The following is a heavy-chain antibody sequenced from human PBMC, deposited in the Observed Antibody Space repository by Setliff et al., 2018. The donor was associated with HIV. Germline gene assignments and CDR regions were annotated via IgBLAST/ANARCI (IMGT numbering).Heavy chain of an antibody. CDR1: GFTFSHAW. J-gene: IGHJ3*02. Sequence: PGGSLRLSCAASGFTFSHAWMSWARQAPGKGLEWVGRIKSKPDGGAIDYAAPVQGRFTISRDDSKNTLYLQMNSLKTEDTALYYCTTYNWKDGLGFDIWGKGTMVTVSS. CDR3: TTYNWKDGLGFDI. D-gene: IGHD1-1*01. CDR2: IKSKPDGGAI. V-gene: IGHV3-15*01.